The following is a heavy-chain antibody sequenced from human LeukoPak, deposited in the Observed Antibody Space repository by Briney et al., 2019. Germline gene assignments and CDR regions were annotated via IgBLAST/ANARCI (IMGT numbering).Heavy chain of an antibody. Sequence: PGRSLRLSCAASGFTLSDYAVSWVRQAPGKGLEWVSAISGDGTTPYYAASVKGRFTIPRDNSKDTVYLQMNSLRAEDTAVYDCAKRGPSTVTTSYYFDYWGQGTLVTVSS. CDR3: AKRGPSTVTTSYYFDY. V-gene: IGHV3-23*01. CDR2: ISGDGTTP. CDR1: GFTLSDYA. J-gene: IGHJ4*02. D-gene: IGHD4-17*01.